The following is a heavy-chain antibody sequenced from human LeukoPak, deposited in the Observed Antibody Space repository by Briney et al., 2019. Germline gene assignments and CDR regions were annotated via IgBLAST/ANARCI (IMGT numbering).Heavy chain of an antibody. V-gene: IGHV3-7*01. D-gene: IGHD6-13*01. Sequence: GGSLRLSCAASGFTFSSYWMSWVRQAPGKGLEWVANIKQDGSEKYYVDSVKGRFTISRDNAKNSLYLQMNSLRAEDTAVYYCARDPYSSSWYFDYWGQGTLVTVSS. CDR3: ARDPYSSSWYFDY. CDR2: IKQDGSEK. J-gene: IGHJ4*02. CDR1: GFTFSSYW.